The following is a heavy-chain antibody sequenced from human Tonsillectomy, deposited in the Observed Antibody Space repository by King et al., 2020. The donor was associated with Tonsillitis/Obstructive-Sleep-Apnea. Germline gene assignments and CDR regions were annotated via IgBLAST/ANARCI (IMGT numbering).Heavy chain of an antibody. J-gene: IGHJ6*02. Sequence: VQLQQWGAGLLKPSETLSLTCAVYGGSFSGYYWSWIRQPPGKGLEWIGEINHSGSTNYNPSLKSRVTISVDTSKNQFSLKLSSVTAADTAVYYCARALLYCTNGVCSPYYYYGMDVWGQGTTVTVSS. V-gene: IGHV4-34*01. D-gene: IGHD2-8*01. CDR1: GGSFSGYY. CDR3: ARALLYCTNGVCSPYYYYGMDV. CDR2: INHSGST.